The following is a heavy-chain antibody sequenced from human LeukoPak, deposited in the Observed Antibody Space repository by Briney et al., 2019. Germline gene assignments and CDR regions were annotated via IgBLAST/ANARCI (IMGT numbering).Heavy chain of an antibody. V-gene: IGHV3-11*04. CDR3: ARAGLGIDYGDYVPLFDY. Sequence: GGSLRLSCAASGFTFSDYYMSWIRQAPGKGLELVSYISSSGSTIYYADSVKGRFTISRDNAKNSLYLQMNSLRAEDTAVYYCARAGLGIDYGDYVPLFDYWGQGTLVTVSS. CDR1: GFTFSDYY. CDR2: ISSSGSTI. D-gene: IGHD4-17*01. J-gene: IGHJ4*02.